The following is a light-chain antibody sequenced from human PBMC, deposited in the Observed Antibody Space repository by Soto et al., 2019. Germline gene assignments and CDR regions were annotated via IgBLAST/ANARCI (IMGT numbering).Light chain of an antibody. Sequence: DIQMTQSPSSLSPSVVYRVTITCQASQDISNYLNWYQQKLGKAPKLLIYDASNLETGVPSRFSGSGSGTDFTFTISSLQPEDIATYYCQQYSHLITFGQGTRLEIK. CDR3: QQYSHLIT. CDR1: QDISNY. J-gene: IGKJ5*01. V-gene: IGKV1-33*01. CDR2: DAS.